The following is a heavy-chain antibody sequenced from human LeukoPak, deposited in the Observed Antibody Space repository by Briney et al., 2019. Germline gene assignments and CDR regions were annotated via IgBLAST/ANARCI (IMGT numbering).Heavy chain of an antibody. V-gene: IGHV4-34*01. J-gene: IGHJ5*02. CDR2: INHSGST. Sequence: PSETLSLTCAVYGGSFSGYYWSWIRQPPAKGLEWMGEINHSGSTNYNPSLKSRVTISVDTSKNQFSLKLSSVTAADTAVYYCARARLGYYDSSGKYNWFDPWGQGTLVTVSS. CDR1: GGSFSGYY. D-gene: IGHD3-22*01. CDR3: ARARLGYYDSSGKYNWFDP.